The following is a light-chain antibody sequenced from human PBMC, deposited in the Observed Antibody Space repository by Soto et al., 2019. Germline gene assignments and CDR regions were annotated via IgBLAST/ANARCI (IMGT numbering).Light chain of an antibody. J-gene: IGKJ1*01. V-gene: IGKV3D-15*01. CDR3: QQYHSWPPRT. CDR1: QSVSSN. Sequence: EIVLTQSPATLSLSPGERATLSCRASQSVSSNLAWHQQKPGQAPRILMYDASTRAPGIPARFSGSGSGTEFTLTISSLQSEDFAVYYCQQYHSWPPRTFGQGTKVDIK. CDR2: DAS.